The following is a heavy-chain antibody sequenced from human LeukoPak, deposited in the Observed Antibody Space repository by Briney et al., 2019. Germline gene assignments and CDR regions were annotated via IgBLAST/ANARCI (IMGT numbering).Heavy chain of an antibody. D-gene: IGHD4-17*01. V-gene: IGHV3-30*02. CDR2: IRYDGSNK. Sequence: GGSLRLSCAASGFTFSSYGMHWVRQAPGKGLEWVAFIRYDGSNKYYADSVKGRFTISRDNSKNTLYLQMNSLRAEDTAVYYCAKPRGRLRLQKMGPDSYILGYWGQGTLVTVSS. CDR1: GFTFSSYG. CDR3: AKPRGRLRLQKMGPDSYILGY. J-gene: IGHJ4*02.